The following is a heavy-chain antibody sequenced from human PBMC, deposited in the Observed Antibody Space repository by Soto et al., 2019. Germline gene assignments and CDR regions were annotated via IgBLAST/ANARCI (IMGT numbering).Heavy chain of an antibody. CDR2: ISYDGSNK. V-gene: IGHV3-30*14. Sequence: QVQLVESGGGVVQPGRSLRLSCAASGFTFSSYAMHWVRQAPGKGLEWVAVISYDGSNKHYADSVKGRFTISRDNSKNTLYLQMNRLRAEDTAVYYCARVEMATTNAYYFDYWGQGTLVTVSS. J-gene: IGHJ4*02. CDR1: GFTFSSYA. CDR3: ARVEMATTNAYYFDY. D-gene: IGHD2-8*01.